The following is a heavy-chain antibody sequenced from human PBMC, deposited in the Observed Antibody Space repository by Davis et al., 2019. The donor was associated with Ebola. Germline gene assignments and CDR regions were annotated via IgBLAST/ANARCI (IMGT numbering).Heavy chain of an antibody. V-gene: IGHV4-39*07. CDR3: ARGDSSDGMDV. Sequence: MPSETLSLTCTVSGDSISGSSSYYWGWIRQPPGKGPEWIGSMYYTGTTYYDPPLRGRVTMSVDTSKNQVSLKLSSVTAADTAVYYCARGDSSDGMDVWGKGTTVTVS. J-gene: IGHJ6*04. CDR1: GDSISGSSSYY. CDR2: MYYTGTT. D-gene: IGHD3-22*01.